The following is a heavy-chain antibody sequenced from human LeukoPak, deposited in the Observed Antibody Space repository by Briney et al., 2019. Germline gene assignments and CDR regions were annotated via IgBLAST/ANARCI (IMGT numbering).Heavy chain of an antibody. J-gene: IGHJ5*02. CDR1: GGPIRSYY. CDR3: ARVHGYCSSTSCYNWFDP. V-gene: IGHV4-59*01. Sequence: SETLSLTCTVSGGPIRSYYWSWIRQSPGKGLEWIGYIYYSGSTNYNPSLKSRVTISVDTSKNQFSLKLSSVTAADTAVYYCARVHGYCSSTSCYNWFDPWGQGTLVTVSS. CDR2: IYYSGST. D-gene: IGHD2-2*01.